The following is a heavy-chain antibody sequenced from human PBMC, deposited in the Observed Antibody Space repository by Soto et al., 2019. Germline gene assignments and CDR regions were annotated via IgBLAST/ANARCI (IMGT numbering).Heavy chain of an antibody. V-gene: IGHV3-7*05. D-gene: IGHD2-15*01. J-gene: IGHJ6*02. CDR3: ARDKVVADYYYYGMDV. Sequence: GESLKISCAASGFTFSSYWMSWVRQAPGKGLEWVANIKQDGSEKYYVDSVKGRFTISRDNAKNSLYLQMNSLRAEDTAVYYCARDKVVADYYYYGMDVWGQGTTVTVSS. CDR1: GFTFSSYW. CDR2: IKQDGSEK.